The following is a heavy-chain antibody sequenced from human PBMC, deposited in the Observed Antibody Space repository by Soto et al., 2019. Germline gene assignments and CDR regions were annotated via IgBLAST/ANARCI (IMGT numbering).Heavy chain of an antibody. J-gene: IGHJ4*02. D-gene: IGHD2-15*01. CDR1: GLPFSSHY. V-gene: IGHV3-7*04. CDR2: INPDGRDE. Sequence: EVQLVESGGGLVQPGGSLRLSCAASGLPFSSHYMSWIRQAPGRGLEWVAKINPDGRDEQYADSVRGRFTVSRDTTKNLVLLQLKGLRVADTAVYYCAGETWWRVDYWGQGNLVTVSS. CDR3: AGETWWRVDY.